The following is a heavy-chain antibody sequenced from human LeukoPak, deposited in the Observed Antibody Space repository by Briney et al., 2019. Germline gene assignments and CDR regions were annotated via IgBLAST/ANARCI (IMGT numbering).Heavy chain of an antibody. D-gene: IGHD3-22*01. CDR1: GFTFSSYG. Sequence: PGGSLRLSCAASGFTFSSYGMHWVRQAPGKGLEWVSFIRYDGSNKYYADSVKGRFTISRDNAKTSLYLQMNSLRAEDTAVYYCARWNYDNGAYYLDYWGRGTLVTVSS. CDR3: ARWNYDNGAYYLDY. V-gene: IGHV3-30*02. J-gene: IGHJ4*02. CDR2: IRYDGSNK.